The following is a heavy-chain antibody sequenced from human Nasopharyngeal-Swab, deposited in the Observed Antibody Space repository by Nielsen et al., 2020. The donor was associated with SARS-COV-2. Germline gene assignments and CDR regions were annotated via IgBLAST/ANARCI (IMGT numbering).Heavy chain of an antibody. D-gene: IGHD6-13*01. J-gene: IGHJ6*03. CDR3: ARGIAAAGTRFHYYYYYYMDV. CDR2: IYHSGST. Sequence: SETLSLTCAVSGGSTSSSNWWSWVRQPPGKGLEWIGEIYHSGSTNYNPSLKSRVTISVDKSKNQLSLKLSSVTAADTAVYYCARGIAAAGTRFHYYYYYYMDVWGKGTTVTVSS. CDR1: GGSTSSSNW. V-gene: IGHV4-4*02.